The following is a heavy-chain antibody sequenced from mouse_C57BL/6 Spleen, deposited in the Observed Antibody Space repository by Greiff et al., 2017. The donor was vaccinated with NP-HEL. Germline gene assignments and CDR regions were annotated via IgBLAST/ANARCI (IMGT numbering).Heavy chain of an antibody. CDR1: GFTFSDYY. CDR2: ISNGGGST. V-gene: IGHV5-12*01. Sequence: EVNVVESGGGLVQPGGSLKLSCAASGFTFSDYYMYWVRQTPEKRLEWVAYISNGGGSTYYPDTVKGRFTISRDNAKNTLYLQMSRLKSEDTAMYYCARQGLSYAMDYWGQGTSVTVSS. CDR3: ARQGLSYAMDY. J-gene: IGHJ4*01. D-gene: IGHD3-2*02.